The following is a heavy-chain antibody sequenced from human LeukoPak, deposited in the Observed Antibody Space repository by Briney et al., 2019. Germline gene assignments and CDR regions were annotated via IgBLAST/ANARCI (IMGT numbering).Heavy chain of an antibody. CDR1: GFTFGSYA. D-gene: IGHD2-21*02. CDR2: INGSGGST. V-gene: IGHV3-23*01. J-gene: IGHJ4*02. Sequence: GGSLRLSCAASGFTFGSYAMSWVRQAPGKGLEWVSDINGSGGSTYYTDSVKGRFTISRDNSKNTLYLQMNSLRAEDTAVYYCAKYTPYYRGGDCYSLDYWGQGTPVTVSS. CDR3: AKYTPYYRGGDCYSLDY.